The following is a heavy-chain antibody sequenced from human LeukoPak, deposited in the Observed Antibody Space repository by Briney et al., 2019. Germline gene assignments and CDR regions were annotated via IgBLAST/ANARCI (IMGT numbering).Heavy chain of an antibody. V-gene: IGHV4-31*03. Sequence: SQTLSLTCTVSGGSISSGGYYWSWIRQHPGKGLEWIGYIYYSGTTYYNPSLKSRLTISVDTSKNQFSLKLSSVTAADTAVYYCARSGLSATGEFDYWGQGTLVTVSS. CDR3: ARSGLSATGEFDY. CDR1: GGSISSGGYY. CDR2: IYYSGTT. D-gene: IGHD2-15*01. J-gene: IGHJ4*02.